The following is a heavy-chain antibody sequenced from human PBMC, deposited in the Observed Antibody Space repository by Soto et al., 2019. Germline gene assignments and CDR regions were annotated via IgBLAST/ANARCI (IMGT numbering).Heavy chain of an antibody. Sequence: SETLSLTCTVSGGSISSSNYFWGWIRQPPGKGLEWIGTIFYSGSTYYNPSLKSRVTISVDTSKNQFSLKLTSVTAADTALYYCARRYGYSFDYWGQGTLVTVSS. CDR2: IFYSGST. D-gene: IGHD1-1*01. J-gene: IGHJ4*02. V-gene: IGHV4-39*01. CDR3: ARRYGYSFDY. CDR1: GGSISSSNYF.